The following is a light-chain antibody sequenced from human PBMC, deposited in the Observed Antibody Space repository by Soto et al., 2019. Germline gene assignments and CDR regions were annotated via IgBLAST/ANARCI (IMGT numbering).Light chain of an antibody. J-gene: IGKJ1*01. CDR3: QQYNSYQWT. V-gene: IGKV1-5*01. CDR2: HAY. CDR1: QSISSW. Sequence: DIQMTQSPSTLSASVGDRVTLTCRASQSISSWLAWYQQKPGKAPKLLIYHAYSLESGVPSRFGGSESGTEFTLTINSLQPDDFATYYCQQYNSYQWTFGQGTKVDIX.